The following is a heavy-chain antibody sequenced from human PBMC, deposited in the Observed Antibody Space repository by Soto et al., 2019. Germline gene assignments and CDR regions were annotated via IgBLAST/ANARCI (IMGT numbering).Heavy chain of an antibody. Sequence: LSLTCSVSGDTMTSGGYYWSWVRHHPGKGLEWVGSIYYTGDTYFNPSLKSRITVSMDTSKNEFSLKLTSVTSADTAVYFCARGAPRPRDVPTYFHFWGKGTLVTVSS. CDR2: IYYTGDT. J-gene: IGHJ4*02. V-gene: IGHV4-31*03. CDR3: ARGAPRPRDVPTYFHF. CDR1: GDTMTSGGYY.